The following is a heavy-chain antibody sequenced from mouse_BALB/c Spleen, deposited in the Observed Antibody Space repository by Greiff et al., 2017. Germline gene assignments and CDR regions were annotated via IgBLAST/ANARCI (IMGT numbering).Heavy chain of an antibody. CDR3: ARRDGYVDY. CDR2: ISSGGSYT. D-gene: IGHD2-3*01. Sequence: EVKLMESGGGLVKPGGSLKLSCAASGFTFSSYAMSWVRQTPEKRLEWVATISSGGSYTYYPDSVKGRFTISRDNAKNTLYLQMSSLRSEDTAMYYCARRDGYVDYWGQGTTLTVSS. CDR1: GFTFSSYA. V-gene: IGHV5-9-3*01. J-gene: IGHJ2*01.